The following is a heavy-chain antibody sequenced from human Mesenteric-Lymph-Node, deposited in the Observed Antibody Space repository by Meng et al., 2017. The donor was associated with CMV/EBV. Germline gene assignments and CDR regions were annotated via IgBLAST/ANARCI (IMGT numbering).Heavy chain of an antibody. V-gene: IGHV7-4-1*02. CDR2: INTNTGNP. CDR1: GYTFTSYA. CDR3: ARELRVGWLGFDY. Sequence: CKASGYTFTSYAMNWVRQAPGQGLEWMGWINTNTGNPTYAQGFTGRFVFSLDTSVSTAYLQISSLKAEDTAVYYCARELRVGWLGFDYWGQGTLVTSPQ. J-gene: IGHJ4*02. D-gene: IGHD3-9*01.